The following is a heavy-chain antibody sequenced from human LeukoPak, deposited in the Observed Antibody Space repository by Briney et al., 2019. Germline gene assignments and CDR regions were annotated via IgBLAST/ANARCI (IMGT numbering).Heavy chain of an antibody. CDR2: IYYSGST. Sequence: SQTLSLTCTVSGGSLSSSSYYWGWIRQPPGKGLEWVGSIYYSGSTYYNPSLKSRVTISVDTSNNQFSLNLSSVTAADTAVYYCARLYYDSSGYYQICYFDYWGQGPLVTVSS. CDR1: GGSLSSSSYY. CDR3: ARLYYDSSGYYQICYFDY. D-gene: IGHD3-22*01. J-gene: IGHJ4*02. V-gene: IGHV4-39*01.